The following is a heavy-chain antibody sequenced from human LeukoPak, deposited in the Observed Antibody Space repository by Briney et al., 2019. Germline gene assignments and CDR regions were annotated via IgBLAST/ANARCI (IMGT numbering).Heavy chain of an antibody. CDR3: ARGALGSDYWYFDL. J-gene: IGHJ2*01. CDR1: GCTFSSYA. V-gene: IGHV3-64*01. Sequence: GGSLRLSCAASGCTFSSYAIHWVRQAPGKGLEYVSAISSNGGSTYYANSVKGRFTISRDNSKNTLYLQMGSLRAEDMAVYYCARGALGSDYWYFDLWGRGTLVTVSS. D-gene: IGHD1-26*01. CDR2: ISSNGGST.